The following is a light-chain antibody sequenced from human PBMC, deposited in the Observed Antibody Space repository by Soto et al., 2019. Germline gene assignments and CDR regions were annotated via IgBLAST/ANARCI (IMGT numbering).Light chain of an antibody. CDR2: AAS. CDR3: KQLRMYPST. V-gene: IGKV1-9*01. Sequence: DIQLTQSPSFLSASVGDRVTITCRASQGVSSYLAWFQQKPGKAPKLLIYAASTLQSGVPSRFSGSGSGTEFTLTIRSLQPEDFATYYCKQLRMYPSTFGGGTKVDIK. J-gene: IGKJ4*01. CDR1: QGVSSY.